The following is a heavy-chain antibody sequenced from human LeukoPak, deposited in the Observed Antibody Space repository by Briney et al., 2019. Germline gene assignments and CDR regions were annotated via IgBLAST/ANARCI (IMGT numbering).Heavy chain of an antibody. V-gene: IGHV4-59*01. CDR3: ARGGYGGNYIDY. CDR1: GGSISSYY. CDR2: IYYSGST. J-gene: IGHJ4*01. Sequence: SETLSLTCTVSGGSISSYYWSWIRQPPGKGLEWIGYIYYSGSTNYNPSLKSRVTISVDTSKNQFSLKLSSVTAADTAVYYCARGGYGGNYIDYWGQGTLVTVPS. D-gene: IGHD4-23*01.